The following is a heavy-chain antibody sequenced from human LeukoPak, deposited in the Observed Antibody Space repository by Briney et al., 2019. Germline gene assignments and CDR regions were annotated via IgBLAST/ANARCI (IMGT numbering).Heavy chain of an antibody. CDR3: ARHVVVTARKGGYYYYGMDV. CDR2: IYPGDSDT. V-gene: IGHV5-51*01. Sequence: TGGSLKISCKGSGYSFTSYWIGWGRQMPGKGLEGMGIIYPGDSDTRYSPSFQGQVTISADKAISTAYLQWSRLKASDTAMYYCARHVVVTARKGGYYYYGMDVWGQGTTVTVSS. J-gene: IGHJ6*02. D-gene: IGHD2-21*02. CDR1: GYSFTSYW.